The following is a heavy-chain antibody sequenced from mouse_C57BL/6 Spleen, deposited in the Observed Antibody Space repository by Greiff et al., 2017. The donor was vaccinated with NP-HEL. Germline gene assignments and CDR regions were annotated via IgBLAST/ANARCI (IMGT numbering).Heavy chain of an antibody. V-gene: IGHV1-62-2*01. J-gene: IGHJ3*01. D-gene: IGHD2-3*01. CDR2: FYPGSGSI. CDR1: GYTFTEYT. Sequence: QVHVKQSGAELVKPGASVKLSCKASGYTFTEYTIHWVKQRSGQGLEWIGWFYPGSGSIKYNEKFKDKATLTADKSSSTVYMELSRLTSEDSAVYFCARHEAGAFDDGYPFAYWGQGTLVTVSA. CDR3: ARHEAGAFDDGYPFAY.